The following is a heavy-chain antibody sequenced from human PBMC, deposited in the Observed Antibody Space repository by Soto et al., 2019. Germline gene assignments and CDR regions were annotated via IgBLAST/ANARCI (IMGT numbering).Heavy chain of an antibody. CDR1: GGSISSSPYY. D-gene: IGHD1-1*01. CDR3: ARHGPLTNNWNQLNC. V-gene: IGHV4-39*01. Sequence: QLQLQESGPGLVKPSETLSLTCTVSGGSISSSPYYWAWIRQPPGKGLQWIGNIYYNGNTFYNPSLRRRVTISIAPSKCQFALGLSSVTASDTAVYYCARHGPLTNNWNQLNCWGQGTLVTVSS. J-gene: IGHJ4*02. CDR2: IYYNGNT.